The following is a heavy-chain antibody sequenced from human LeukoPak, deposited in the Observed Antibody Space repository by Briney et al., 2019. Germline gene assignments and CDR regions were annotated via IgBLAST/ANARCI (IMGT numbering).Heavy chain of an antibody. CDR3: ARGHSPGLGLRYYYYYYMDV. CDR1: GYTFTSYD. Sequence: ASVKVSCKASGYTFTSYDINWVRQATGQGLEWMGWMNPNSGNTGYAQEFQGRVTMTRNTSISTAYMELSSLRSEDTAVYYCARGHSPGLGLRYYYYYYMDVWGKGTTVTVSS. CDR2: MNPNSGNT. D-gene: IGHD2-15*01. J-gene: IGHJ6*03. V-gene: IGHV1-8*01.